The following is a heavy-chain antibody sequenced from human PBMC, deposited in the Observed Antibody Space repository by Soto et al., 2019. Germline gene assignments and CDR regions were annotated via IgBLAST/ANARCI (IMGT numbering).Heavy chain of an antibody. D-gene: IGHD4-17*01. V-gene: IGHV4-31*03. CDR3: ARGLSVTLFDN. CDR1: GGSISTGGYY. CDR2: IYYSGST. Sequence: QVQLQESGPGLVKPSQTLSPTCTVSGGSISTGGYYWTWIRQPPGKGLEWIGYIYYSGSTYYNPSLTSRVTISVDTSKNQFSLKLSSVTAADTAVYYCARGLSVTLFDNWGQGTLVTVSS. J-gene: IGHJ4*02.